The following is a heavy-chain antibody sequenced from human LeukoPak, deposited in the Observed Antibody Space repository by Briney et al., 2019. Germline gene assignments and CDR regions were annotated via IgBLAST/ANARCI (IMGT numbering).Heavy chain of an antibody. J-gene: IGHJ4*02. V-gene: IGHV4-39*07. CDR3: ARDRKYQLLPFDY. CDR1: GGSISSSSYY. CDR2: IYYSGST. D-gene: IGHD2-2*01. Sequence: SETLSLTCTVSGGSISSSSYYWGWIRQPPGKGLEWIGSIYYSGSTYYNPSLKSRVTISVDTSKNQFSLKLSSVTAADTAVYYCARDRKYQLLPFDYWGQGTLVTVSS.